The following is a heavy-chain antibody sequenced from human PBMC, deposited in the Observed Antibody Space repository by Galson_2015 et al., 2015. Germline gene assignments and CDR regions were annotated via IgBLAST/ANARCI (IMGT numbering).Heavy chain of an antibody. CDR3: ARDARPDYYASCGFYFDI. V-gene: IGHV3-11*01. J-gene: IGHJ3*02. Sequence: SLRLSCAASGFSFSYYYMNWIRQAPGKGLEWVAYISSRGSSIYYTDSVKGRFTISRDNAQNSLYLEMSSLRAEDTAVHYCARDARPDYYASCGFYFDIWGQGTMVIVSS. D-gene: IGHD3-22*01. CDR2: ISSRGSSI. CDR1: GFSFSYYY.